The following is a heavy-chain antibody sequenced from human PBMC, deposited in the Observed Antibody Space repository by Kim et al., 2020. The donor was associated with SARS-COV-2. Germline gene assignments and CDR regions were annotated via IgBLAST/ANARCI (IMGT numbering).Heavy chain of an antibody. CDR3: ARAYYDSSGYYLAPEGNWFDP. D-gene: IGHD3-22*01. V-gene: IGHV6-1*01. CDR1: GDSVSSNSAA. Sequence: SQTLSLTCAISGDSVSSNSAAWNWIRQSPSRGLEWLGRTYYRSKWYNDYAVSVKSRITINPDTSKNQFSLQLNSVTPEDTAVYYCARAYYDSSGYYLAPEGNWFDPWGQGTLVTVSS. CDR2: TYYRSKWYN. J-gene: IGHJ5*02.